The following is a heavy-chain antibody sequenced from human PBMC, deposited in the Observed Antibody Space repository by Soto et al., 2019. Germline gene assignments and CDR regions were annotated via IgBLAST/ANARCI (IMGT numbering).Heavy chain of an antibody. J-gene: IGHJ5*02. V-gene: IGHV1-69*01. D-gene: IGHD3-3*01. CDR1: GGTFSSYA. Sequence: QVELVQSGDEVKKPGSSVKFSCKASGGTFSSYAISWVRQAPGQGLEWMGGIIPIFGTANYAQKFQGRVTITADESTSIAYMELSSLRSEDTAVYYCARGRRITIFGVVTDNWFDPWGQGTLVTVSS. CDR2: IIPIFGTA. CDR3: ARGRRITIFGVVTDNWFDP.